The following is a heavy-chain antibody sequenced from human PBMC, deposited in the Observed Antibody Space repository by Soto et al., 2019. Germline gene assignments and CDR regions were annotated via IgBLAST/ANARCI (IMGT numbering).Heavy chain of an antibody. CDR1: EFTFSSSA. Sequence: PGGSLRLSCAASEFTFSSSAMSWVRQAPGKGLEWVSTISSSGGSTYYADSVKGRFTVSRDNSKNTLYLQVNSLRAEDTALYYCVKGGTVVHTWFYPWGQGTLVTVS. CDR3: VKGGTVVHTWFYP. V-gene: IGHV3-23*01. J-gene: IGHJ5*02. D-gene: IGHD4-4*01. CDR2: ISSSGGST.